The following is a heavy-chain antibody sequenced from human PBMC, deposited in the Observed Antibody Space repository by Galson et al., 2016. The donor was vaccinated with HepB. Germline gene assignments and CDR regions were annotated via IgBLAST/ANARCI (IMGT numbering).Heavy chain of an antibody. CDR2: IWYDGRNK. CDR3: ARVALPVADYHHYGMDV. J-gene: IGHJ6*02. Sequence: SLRLSCASSGFTFRSYGMHWVRQAPGKGLEWVAVIWYDGRNKYYVDSVKGRFTISRDNSKNTLYLQMNSLRAEDTAVYFCARVALPVADYHHYGMDVWGQGTTVTVSS. D-gene: IGHD6-19*01. CDR1: GFTFRSYG. V-gene: IGHV3-33*01.